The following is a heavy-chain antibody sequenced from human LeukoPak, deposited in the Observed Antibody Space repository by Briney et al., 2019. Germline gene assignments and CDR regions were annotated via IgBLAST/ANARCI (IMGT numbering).Heavy chain of an antibody. J-gene: IGHJ6*02. CDR1: GYNFISSG. D-gene: IGHD5-24*01. V-gene: IGHV1-18*04. Sequence: GASVKVSCKASGYNFISSGVTWVRQAPGQGLEWMGWISPYNGNTNFAQKLQGRVTMTTDTPTSTAYMELRSLTSEDTAVYYCARVVLGRRWLQTSYYYGMDVWGQGTTVTVSS. CDR2: ISPYNGNT. CDR3: ARVVLGRRWLQTSYYYGMDV.